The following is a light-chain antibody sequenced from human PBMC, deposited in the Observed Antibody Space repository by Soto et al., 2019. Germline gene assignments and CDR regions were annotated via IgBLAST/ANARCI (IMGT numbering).Light chain of an antibody. CDR1: QSIRSN. J-gene: IGKJ5*01. CDR2: GAS. V-gene: IGKV3-15*01. CDR3: QQYNNWPPPIT. Sequence: EIVMTQSPATLSVSPGERATLSCRASQSIRSNLAWYQQKPGQAPRLLISGASTRATGIPVRFSGSGSGTEFTLTISSLQFEDFAVYYCQQYNNWPPPITFGQGTRLEI.